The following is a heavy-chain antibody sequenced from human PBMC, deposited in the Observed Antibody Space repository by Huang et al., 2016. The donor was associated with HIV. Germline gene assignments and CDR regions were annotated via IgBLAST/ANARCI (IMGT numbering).Heavy chain of an antibody. CDR1: GGSITSSNHY. V-gene: IGHV4-39*01. J-gene: IGHJ3*02. Sequence: QLHLQQSGPGLVRPSETLSLICTVSGGSITSSNHYWGWIRQTPGKGLEWIGNFYYSGDAYYTPSLKNRVSISIDTSKSQLSLRLSSVIATDTAVYYCASGEYGKNAYDIWGQGTVVTVSA. CDR2: FYYSGDA. D-gene: IGHD2-2*01. CDR3: ASGEYGKNAYDI.